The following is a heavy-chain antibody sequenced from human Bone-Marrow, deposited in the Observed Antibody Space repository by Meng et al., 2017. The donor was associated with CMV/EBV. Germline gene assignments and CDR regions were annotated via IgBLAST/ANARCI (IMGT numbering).Heavy chain of an antibody. Sequence: ASVKVSCKASGYTFTNYYIYWMRQAPGQGLEWVGWINPKSGGTRYAQTFQGRVTLTRDTAISTVYMELGSLTSDDTAVYYCARAYCGDNCPPGGYCGQGTTVTVSS. J-gene: IGHJ6*02. D-gene: IGHD2-21*01. CDR3: ARAYCGDNCPPGGY. CDR2: INPKSGGT. CDR1: GYTFTNYY. V-gene: IGHV1-2*02.